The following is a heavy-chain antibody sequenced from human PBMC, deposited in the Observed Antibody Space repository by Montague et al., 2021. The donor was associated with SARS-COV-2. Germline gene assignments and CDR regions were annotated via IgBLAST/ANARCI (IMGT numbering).Heavy chain of an antibody. CDR1: GGSVISDTYS. CDR2: IYDSDTT. CDR3: ARAANILSGFYNHPFEY. V-gene: IGHV4-61*01. J-gene: IGHJ4*02. D-gene: IGHD3-9*01. Sequence: SETLSLTCTVSGGSVISDTYSWSWIRQPPGKGLEWIAYIYDSDTTNNNPSFWSRVSMSSDRSKNQFSLKLTSVTPADTAVYYRARAANILSGFYNHPFEYWGQGILVTVSS.